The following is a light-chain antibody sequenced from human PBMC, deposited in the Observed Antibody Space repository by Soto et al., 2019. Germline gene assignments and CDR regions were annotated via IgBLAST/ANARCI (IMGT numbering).Light chain of an antibody. Sequence: EIVLTQSPGTLSLSPGERATLSCRASQSISDTLAWYQQKPGQAPRLLIYGASKRATGFPARFSGSGSGTDFTLTISSLQSEDFAVYYCQQYNNWPGTFGQGTKVDIK. CDR1: QSISDT. V-gene: IGKV3-15*01. CDR2: GAS. J-gene: IGKJ1*01. CDR3: QQYNNWPGT.